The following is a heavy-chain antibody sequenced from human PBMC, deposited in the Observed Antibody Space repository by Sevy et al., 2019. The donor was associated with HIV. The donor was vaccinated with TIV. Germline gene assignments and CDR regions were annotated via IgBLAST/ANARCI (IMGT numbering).Heavy chain of an antibody. CDR1: DGSMSSYY. D-gene: IGHD5-12*01. CDR3: ARGTRDGYNLYFDS. V-gene: IGHV4-59*01. CDR2: IYYNGNT. Sequence: SETLSLTCTVSDGSMSSYYWSWIRQPPGKGLEWIGYIYYNGNTNYNPSLESRVTMSIHTSMKQFSLKLRSVTAADKAMYYCARGTRDGYNLYFDSWGQGTLVTVSS. J-gene: IGHJ4*02.